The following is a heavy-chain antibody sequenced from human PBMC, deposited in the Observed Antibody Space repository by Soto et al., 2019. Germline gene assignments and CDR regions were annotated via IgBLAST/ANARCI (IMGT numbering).Heavy chain of an antibody. V-gene: IGHV4-59*12. D-gene: IGHD6-19*01. Sequence: PSETLSLTCSVSGGSITGYYWNWIRQPPGKGLEWVGHIYGSGSTNYNPSLQSRVTISVDTSKIQFSLSLTSVTAADTAVYYCARASLAEGPEAYWGQGILVTVSS. CDR3: ARASLAEGPEAY. CDR2: IYGSGST. J-gene: IGHJ4*02. CDR1: GGSITGYY.